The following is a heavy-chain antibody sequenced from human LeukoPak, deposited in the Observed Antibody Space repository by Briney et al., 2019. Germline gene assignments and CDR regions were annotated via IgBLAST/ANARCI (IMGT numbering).Heavy chain of an antibody. Sequence: ASAKVSGKASGYTFTGYYMHWVRQAPGQGLEWMGWINPNSGGTNYAQKFQGRVTMTRDTSISTAYMELSRLRSDDTAVYYCARSDPYGDYSGYFDYWGQGTLVTVSS. V-gene: IGHV1-2*02. J-gene: IGHJ4*02. CDR1: GYTFTGYY. CDR3: ARSDPYGDYSGYFDY. D-gene: IGHD4-17*01. CDR2: INPNSGGT.